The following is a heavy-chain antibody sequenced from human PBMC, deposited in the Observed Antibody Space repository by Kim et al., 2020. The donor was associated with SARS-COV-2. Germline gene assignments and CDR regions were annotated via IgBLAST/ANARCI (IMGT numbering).Heavy chain of an antibody. J-gene: IGHJ4*02. Sequence: YYIDSVKGLFTISRDNSKNTLYLRMNSLRAEDTAVYYCAKSPLTWASAFDSWGQGTLVSVSS. V-gene: IGHV3-23*01. D-gene: IGHD6-19*01. CDR3: AKSPLTWASAFDS.